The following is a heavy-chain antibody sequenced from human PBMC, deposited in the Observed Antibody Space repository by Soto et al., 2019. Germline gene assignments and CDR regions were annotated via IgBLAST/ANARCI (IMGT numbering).Heavy chain of an antibody. V-gene: IGHV4-39*01. J-gene: IGHJ4*02. D-gene: IGHD6-19*01. CDR3: ARHGLSSSGWTAAGFDY. CDR1: GGSISSSTNY. CDR2: VYFSATT. Sequence: SETLSLTCTVSGGSISSSTNYWGWIRQPPGKGLEWIGSVYFSATTYYNPSLKSRLTFSEDTSKNLFSLKLSSVTAADTAVYYCARHGLSSSGWTAAGFDYWGQGIVVTVSS.